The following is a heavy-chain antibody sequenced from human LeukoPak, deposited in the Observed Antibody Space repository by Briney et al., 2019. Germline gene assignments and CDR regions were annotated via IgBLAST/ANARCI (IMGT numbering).Heavy chain of an antibody. CDR1: GYSFTSYW. D-gene: IGHD5-18*01. V-gene: IGHV5-51*01. CDR2: IYPGDSDT. Sequence: GESLKISCQGSGYSFTSYWIGWVRQMPGKGMEWMGIIYPGDSDTRYSPSFQGQVTISTDKSISTAYLQWSSLKASDTAMYYCARVDTAMAHYYFDYWGQGTLVTVSS. J-gene: IGHJ4*02. CDR3: ARVDTAMAHYYFDY.